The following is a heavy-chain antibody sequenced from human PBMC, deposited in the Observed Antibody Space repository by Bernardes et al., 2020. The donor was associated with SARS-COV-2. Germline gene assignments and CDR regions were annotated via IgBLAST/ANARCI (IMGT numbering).Heavy chain of an antibody. J-gene: IGHJ6*02. Sequence: SETLSLTCAVHGEAFSGYYWSWIRQSPGKGLEWIGEINQSGNTNYNPSLKSRVTLSVDTSKNQFSLKLSSVTAADTAVYYCTRGVEISGEVVLYYYGLDVWGQGTTVTVSS. D-gene: IGHD2-21*01. V-gene: IGHV4-34*01. CDR3: TRGVEISGEVVLYYYGLDV. CDR1: GEAFSGYY. CDR2: INQSGNT.